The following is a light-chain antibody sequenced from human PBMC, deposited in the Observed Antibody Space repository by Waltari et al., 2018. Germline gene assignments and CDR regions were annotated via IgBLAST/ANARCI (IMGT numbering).Light chain of an antibody. CDR2: GAS. V-gene: IGKV3-20*01. CDR1: QGVSSNS. J-gene: IGKJ3*01. CDR3: HYYGASPLFA. Sequence: EITLTQSPGTLSLSPGQRATLHCRASQGVSSNSLAWYQHIPRQAPRLLIYGASTRAPGIPERFSGRESGTDFTLTISRLEPEDFAVYYCHYYGASPLFAFGPGTRVDV.